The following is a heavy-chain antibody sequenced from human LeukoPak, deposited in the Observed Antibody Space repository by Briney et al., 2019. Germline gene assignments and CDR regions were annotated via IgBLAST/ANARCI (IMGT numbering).Heavy chain of an antibody. Sequence: GGSLRLSCAASGFTFSSYSMNWVRQAPGKGLEWVSSISSSSSYIYYADSVKGRFTISRDNAKNSLYLQMNSLRAEDTALYYCAKGHHYYDSSGYYFDYWGQGTLVTVSS. CDR1: GFTFSSYS. CDR2: ISSSSSYI. J-gene: IGHJ4*02. CDR3: AKGHHYYDSSGYYFDY. V-gene: IGHV3-21*04. D-gene: IGHD3-22*01.